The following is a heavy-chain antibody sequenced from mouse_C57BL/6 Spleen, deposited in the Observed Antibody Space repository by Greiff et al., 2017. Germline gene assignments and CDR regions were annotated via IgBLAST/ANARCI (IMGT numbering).Heavy chain of an antibody. J-gene: IGHJ3*01. CDR1: GYAFSSSW. CDR3: ARSDYGPQAWFAY. D-gene: IGHD1-1*02. Sequence: QVQLQQSGPELVKPGASVKISCKASGYAFSSSWMNWVKQRPGKGLEWIGRIYPGDGDTNYNGKFKGKATLTADKSSSTAYMQLSSLTSEDSAVYFCARSDYGPQAWFAYWGQGTLVTVSA. V-gene: IGHV1-82*01. CDR2: IYPGDGDT.